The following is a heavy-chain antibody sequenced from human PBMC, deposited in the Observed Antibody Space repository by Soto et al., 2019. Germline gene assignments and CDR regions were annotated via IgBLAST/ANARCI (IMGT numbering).Heavy chain of an antibody. CDR2: ISGNGANT. J-gene: IGHJ4*02. CDR1: GFTFINYA. Sequence: PGGSLRLSCAASGFTFINYAMSWVRQAPGEGLEWVSTISGNGANTHYADSVKGRFSISRDNSKNTLYIQMNSLSAEDTAVYYCAKDYGSSRYFFDYWGQGALVTVSS. D-gene: IGHD6-19*01. V-gene: IGHV3-23*01. CDR3: AKDYGSSRYFFDY.